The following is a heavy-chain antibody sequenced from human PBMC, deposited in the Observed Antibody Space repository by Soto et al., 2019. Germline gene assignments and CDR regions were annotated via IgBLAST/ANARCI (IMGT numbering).Heavy chain of an antibody. CDR2: IYYIGST. CDR3: ARTYSCGWYFDS. D-gene: IGHD6-19*01. V-gene: IGHV4-61*01. Sequence: SETLSLTCTVSGGSVSSGNYYWSWIRQPPGKGLEWIGYIYYIGSTNYSPSLKSRVTISVDTYTNQFSLKLSSVTAADTAVYFCARTYSCGWYFDSWGQGSLVTVSS. CDR1: GGSVSSGNYY. J-gene: IGHJ4*02.